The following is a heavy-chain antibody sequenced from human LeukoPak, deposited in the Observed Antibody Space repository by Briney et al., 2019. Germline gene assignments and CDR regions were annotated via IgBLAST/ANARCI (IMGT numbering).Heavy chain of an antibody. J-gene: IGHJ4*02. CDR3: ARGNILTGYCFDY. D-gene: IGHD3-9*01. CDR2: IHYTGAT. CDR1: GGSISGYY. Sequence: PSETLSLTCAVYGGSISGYYWSWIRQPPGKGLEWVGEIHYTGATSYSPSLKSRATISIDASKNQFSLKLNSVTAADTAVYYRARGNILTGYCFDYWGQGSLVTVSS. V-gene: IGHV4-34*01.